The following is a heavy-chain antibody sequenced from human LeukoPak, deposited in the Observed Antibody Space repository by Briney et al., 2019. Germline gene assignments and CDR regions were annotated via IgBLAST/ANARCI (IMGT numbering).Heavy chain of an antibody. CDR2: INPSGGST. CDR3: ARPNYYGSGSYYRRYYYMDV. D-gene: IGHD3-10*01. V-gene: IGHV1-46*01. CDR1: GYTFTSYY. Sequence: ASVKVSCKASGYTFTSYYMHWVRQAPGQGLEWMGIINPSGGSTSYAQKFQGRVTMTRDMSTSTVYMELSSLRSEDTAVYYCARPNYYGSGSYYRRYYYMDVWGKGTTVTVSS. J-gene: IGHJ6*03.